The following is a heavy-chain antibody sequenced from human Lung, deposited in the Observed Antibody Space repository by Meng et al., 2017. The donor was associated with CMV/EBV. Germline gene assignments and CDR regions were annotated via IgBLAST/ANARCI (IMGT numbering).Heavy chain of an antibody. CDR1: GYTFTNYY. V-gene: IGHV1-46*01. Sequence: ASXXVSXKASGYTFTNYYMHWVRQAPGQGLEWMGIINPSGGSTNYAQKFQGRVTMTRDTSTSTVYMELSSLRSEDTAMYYCARAPWAYCTKTSCYGFDPWGQGTQVTVSS. J-gene: IGHJ5*02. CDR2: INPSGGST. CDR3: ARAPWAYCTKTSCYGFDP. D-gene: IGHD2-2*01.